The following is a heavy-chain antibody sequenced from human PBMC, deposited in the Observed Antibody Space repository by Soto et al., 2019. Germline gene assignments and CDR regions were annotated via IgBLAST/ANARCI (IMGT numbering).Heavy chain of an antibody. CDR2: ISYTGRT. V-gene: IGHV4-31*03. D-gene: IGHD6-6*01. CDR1: GGSISSDANF. CDR3: ARGSFSSSSSWFDP. J-gene: IGHJ5*02. Sequence: LSLTCTVSGGSISSDANFWSWIRQLPGRGLEWIGYISYTGRTYYTPSLNSRLTILLDTSKNLFSLRLSAVTAADTAVYFCARGSFSSSSSWFDPWGQGTLVTVSS.